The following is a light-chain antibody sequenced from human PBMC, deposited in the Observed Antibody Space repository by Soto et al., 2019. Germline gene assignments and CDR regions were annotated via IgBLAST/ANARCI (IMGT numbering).Light chain of an antibody. J-gene: IGKJ4*01. CDR1: QSVSSY. CDR3: QQRSIWPPLT. CDR2: DAS. Sequence: DIVLTQSPATLSLSPGQRATLSGRASQSVSSYLAWYQQKPGQAPRLLIYDASIRATGIPARFSGSGSGTDFTLTISSLEPEDFAVYYCQQRSIWPPLTFGGGTKVEIK. V-gene: IGKV3-11*01.